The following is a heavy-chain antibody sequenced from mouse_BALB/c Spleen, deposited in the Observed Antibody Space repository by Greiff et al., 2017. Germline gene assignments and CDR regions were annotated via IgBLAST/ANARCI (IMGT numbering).Heavy chain of an antibody. D-gene: IGHD1-1*01. J-gene: IGHJ2*01. CDR1: GFNIKDTY. CDR2: IDPANGNT. V-gene: IGHV14-3*02. Sequence: VQLKQSGAELVKPGASVKLSCTASGFNIKDTYMHWVKQRPEQGLEWIGRIDPANGNTKYDPKFQGKATITADTSSNTAYLQLSSLTSEDTAVYYCARDYGSSYVLDYWGQGTTLTVSS. CDR3: ARDYGSSYVLDY.